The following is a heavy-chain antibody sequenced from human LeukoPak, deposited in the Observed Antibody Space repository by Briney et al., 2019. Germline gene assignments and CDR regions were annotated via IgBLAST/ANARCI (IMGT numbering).Heavy chain of an antibody. Sequence: AGGSLRLSCAASGFTFSSYWMHWVRQAPGKGLEYVSAISSNGGSTYYANSVKGRFTISRDNSKNTLYLQMGSLRAEDMAVYYCARDLGRYFDWLSVDYWGQGTLVTVSS. CDR1: GFTFSSYW. V-gene: IGHV3-64*01. CDR3: ARDLGRYFDWLSVDY. J-gene: IGHJ4*02. CDR2: ISSNGGST. D-gene: IGHD3-9*01.